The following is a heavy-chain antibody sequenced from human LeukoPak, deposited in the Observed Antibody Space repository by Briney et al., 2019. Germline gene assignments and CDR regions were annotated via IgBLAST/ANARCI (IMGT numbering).Heavy chain of an antibody. CDR1: GGSISSYY. CDR2: IYYSGST. V-gene: IGHV4-59*08. J-gene: IGHJ5*02. CDR3: ARHQSTTGTTGWFDP. D-gene: IGHD1-1*01. Sequence: PSETLSLTCTVSGGSISSYYWNWIRQPPGKGLEWIGYIYYSGSTNYNPSLKSRVTISVDTSKNQFSLKLSSVTAADTAVYYCARHQSTTGTTGWFDPWGQGTLVTVSS.